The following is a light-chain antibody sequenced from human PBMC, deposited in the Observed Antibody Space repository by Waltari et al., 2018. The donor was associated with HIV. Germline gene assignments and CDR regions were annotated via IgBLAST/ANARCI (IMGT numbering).Light chain of an antibody. Sequence: QSALTQPASVSGSPGQSITISCTGTSSDVGAYNFVSWYQQHPGRAPNLIIYEVVRLAAGFAIRFSCSKSGNTTSLTISGLQAEDEADYSCGSYTNTTTSVVFGGGTKLTVL. V-gene: IGLV2-14*01. CDR1: SSDVGAYNF. J-gene: IGLJ2*01. CDR2: EVV. CDR3: GSYTNTTTSVV.